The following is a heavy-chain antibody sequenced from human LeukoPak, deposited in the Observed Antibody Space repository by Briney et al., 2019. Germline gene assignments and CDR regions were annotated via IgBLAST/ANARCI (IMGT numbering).Heavy chain of an antibody. CDR1: GFTFNELH. J-gene: IGHJ4*02. CDR2: IVSTGLNT. V-gene: IGHV3-11*01. D-gene: IGHD1-1*01. Sequence: GGTLTLYCAASGFTFNELHLVWIPQAPGKGLEWVLDIVSTGLNTYYADSVKGRFTISRDNGKNSLYLQMNRLRAEDSAGYYCARHWITCLDYWGQGILVTVSS. CDR3: ARHWITCLDY.